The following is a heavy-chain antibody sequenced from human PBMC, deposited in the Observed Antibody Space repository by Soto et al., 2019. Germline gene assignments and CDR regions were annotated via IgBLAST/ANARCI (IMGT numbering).Heavy chain of an antibody. D-gene: IGHD3-3*01. V-gene: IGHV1-69*02. CDR2: IIPILGIA. J-gene: IGHJ2*01. Sequence: QVQLVQSGAEVKKPGSSVKVSCKASGGTFSSYTISWVRQAPGQGLEWMGRIIPILGIANYAQKFQGRVTIAADKSTSTAYMELRSLRAEDTALYYCASCITILGVVGIRQYFDLWGRGTLVTVSS. CDR3: ASCITILGVVGIRQYFDL. CDR1: GGTFSSYT.